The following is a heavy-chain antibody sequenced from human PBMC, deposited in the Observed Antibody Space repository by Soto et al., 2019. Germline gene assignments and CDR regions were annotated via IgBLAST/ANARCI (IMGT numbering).Heavy chain of an antibody. J-gene: IGHJ5*02. Sequence: EVLLLESGGGLVQPGGSLRLSCEASGFTFSSYAMSWVRQAPGKGLEWVSGINDGGTSTYYADSVKGRFTISRHTSKNTLYLQMNSLRSEDTALYYCAKVDGFVGCNWFDPWGQGPLVTFSS. D-gene: IGHD3-10*01. V-gene: IGHV3-23*01. CDR3: AKVDGFVGCNWFDP. CDR1: GFTFSSYA. CDR2: INDGGTST.